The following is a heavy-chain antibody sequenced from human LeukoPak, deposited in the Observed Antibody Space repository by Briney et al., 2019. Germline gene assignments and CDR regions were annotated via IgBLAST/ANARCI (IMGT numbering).Heavy chain of an antibody. CDR3: ARGQAVVAATPPYWFDY. J-gene: IGHJ4*02. V-gene: IGHV4-34*01. CDR1: GGSFSGYY. CDR2: INHSGST. D-gene: IGHD2-15*01. Sequence: SETLSLTCAVYGGSFSGYYWSWICQPPGKGLEWIGEINHSGSTNYNPSLKSRVTISVDTSKNQFSLKLSSVTAADTAVYYCARGQAVVAATPPYWFDYWGQGTLVTVSS.